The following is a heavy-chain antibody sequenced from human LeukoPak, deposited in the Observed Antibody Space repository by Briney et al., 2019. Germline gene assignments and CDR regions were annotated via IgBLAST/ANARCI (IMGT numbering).Heavy chain of an antibody. J-gene: IGHJ4*02. CDR2: MYLSGTT. CDR3: AGLVGRYSSGLYYYYFDY. CDR1: GDSINSLDL. D-gene: IGHD3-22*01. V-gene: IGHV4-4*02. Sequence: KPSETLSLTCTVSGDSINSLDLWSRVRQPPGKGLEWIGEMYLSGTTHSNPSVKSRVTISIDKSKNQFFLNLSSVTAADTAVYYCAGLVGRYSSGLYYYYFDYWGQGTLVTVSS.